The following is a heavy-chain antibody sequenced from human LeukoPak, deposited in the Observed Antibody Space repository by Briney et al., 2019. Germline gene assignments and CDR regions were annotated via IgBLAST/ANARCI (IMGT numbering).Heavy chain of an antibody. D-gene: IGHD3-22*01. CDR3: ARQGSNYYDSSGTSASLYNWFDP. Sequence: PSETLSLTCAVYGGSFSGYYWSWIRQPPGKGLEWIGEINHSGSTNYNPSLKSRVTISVDTSKNQFSLKLSSVTAADTAVYYCARQGSNYYDSSGTSASLYNWFDPWGQGTLVTVSS. CDR1: GGSFSGYY. J-gene: IGHJ5*02. CDR2: INHSGST. V-gene: IGHV4-34*01.